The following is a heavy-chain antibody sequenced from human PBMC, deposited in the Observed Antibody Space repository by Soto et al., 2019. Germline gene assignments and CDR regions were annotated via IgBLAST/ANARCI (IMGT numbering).Heavy chain of an antibody. Sequence: QVQLVESGGGVVQPGRSPRLSCAASGFTFSSYGMHWVRQAPGKGLEWVAVIWYDGSNKYYADSVKGRFTISRDNSKNTLYLQMNSLRAEDTAVYYCARDSRGGWFDPWGQGTLVTVSS. D-gene: IGHD3-16*01. CDR1: GFTFSSYG. J-gene: IGHJ5*02. V-gene: IGHV3-33*01. CDR2: IWYDGSNK. CDR3: ARDSRGGWFDP.